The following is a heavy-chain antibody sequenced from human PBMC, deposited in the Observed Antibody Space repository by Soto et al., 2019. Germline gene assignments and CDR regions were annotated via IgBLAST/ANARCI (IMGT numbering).Heavy chain of an antibody. CDR3: ARSRDGYNYDAFDI. D-gene: IGHD1-1*01. Sequence: GESLKISCAASGFTFSNHAMHWVRQAPGKGLEWVAVIWYDGSNKYYADSVKGRSTISRDKSKNTLYLQMNSLGAEDTAVYYCARSRDGYNYDAFDIWGQGTMVTVSS. CDR1: GFTFSNHA. V-gene: IGHV3-33*01. J-gene: IGHJ3*02. CDR2: IWYDGSNK.